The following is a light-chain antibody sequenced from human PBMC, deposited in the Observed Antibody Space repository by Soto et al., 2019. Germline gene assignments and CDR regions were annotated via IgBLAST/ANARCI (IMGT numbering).Light chain of an antibody. CDR2: EVS. V-gene: IGLV2-14*01. CDR3: SSYTVSTPVV. CDR1: SSDVGGYNY. Sequence: QSALTQPASVSGSPGQSITISCTGTSSDVGGYNYVSWYQQHPGKAPRLMIYEVSNRPSGVSNRFSGSKSGNTASLTISGLQAEDDADYYCSSYTVSTPVVFGGGTKVTVL. J-gene: IGLJ3*02.